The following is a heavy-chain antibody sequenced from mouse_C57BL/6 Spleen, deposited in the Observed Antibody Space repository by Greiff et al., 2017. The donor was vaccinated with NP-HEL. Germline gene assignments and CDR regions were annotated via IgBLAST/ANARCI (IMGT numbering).Heavy chain of an antibody. CDR2: LSSGSSTI. V-gene: IGHV5-17*01. CDR3: ARDRITTVVYFDY. D-gene: IGHD1-1*01. CDR1: GFTFSDYG. Sequence: EVQRVESGGGLVKPGGSLKLSCAASGFTFSDYGMHWVRQAPEKGLEWVAYLSSGSSTIYYADTVKGRFTISRDNAKNTLFLQMTSLRSEDTAMYYCARDRITTVVYFDYWGQGTTLTVSS. J-gene: IGHJ2*01.